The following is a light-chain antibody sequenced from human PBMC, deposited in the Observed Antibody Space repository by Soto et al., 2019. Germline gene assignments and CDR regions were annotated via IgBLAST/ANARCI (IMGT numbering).Light chain of an antibody. CDR3: QQHSHWPPWT. J-gene: IGKJ1*01. CDR2: GAS. V-gene: IGKV3-11*01. CDR1: QSVISD. Sequence: EIVLTQSPDTLSFSPGQRATLSCRASQSVISDSLAWYQQRPGQAPRLLIYGASTRATGIPARFSGSGSGTDFTLTISDLEPEDFAVYYCQQHSHWPPWTFGQGTKVDIK.